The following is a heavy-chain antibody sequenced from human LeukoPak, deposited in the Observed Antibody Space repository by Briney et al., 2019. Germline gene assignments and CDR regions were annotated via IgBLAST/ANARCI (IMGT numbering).Heavy chain of an antibody. CDR3: AKRGQQLAFYYFDY. Sequence: GGSLRLSCAASGFTFSSYWMSWVRQAPGRGLEWVPNIKQDGSEKYYVDSVKGRFTISRDNAKNTLYLQMNSLRAEDTAVYYCAKRGQQLAFYYFDYWGQGTLVTVSS. CDR1: GFTFSSYW. V-gene: IGHV3-7*03. D-gene: IGHD6-13*01. CDR2: IKQDGSEK. J-gene: IGHJ4*02.